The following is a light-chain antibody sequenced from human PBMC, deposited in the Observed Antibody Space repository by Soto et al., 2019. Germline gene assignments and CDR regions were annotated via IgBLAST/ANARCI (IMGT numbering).Light chain of an antibody. CDR3: CSFSGSSTLYV. J-gene: IGLJ1*01. CDR1: TSDIGSYEY. CDR2: DVS. Sequence: QSALTQPRSVSGSPGQSVTISCTGTTSDIGSYEYVSWYQQHPGKAPRLIIYDVSKRPSGVPDRFSGSRSGNAASLTISGLQAEDEGDYYCCSFSGSSTLYVFGTGTKLTVL. V-gene: IGLV2-11*01.